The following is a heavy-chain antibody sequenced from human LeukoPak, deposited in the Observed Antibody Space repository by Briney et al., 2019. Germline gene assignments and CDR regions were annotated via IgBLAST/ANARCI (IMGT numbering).Heavy chain of an antibody. J-gene: IGHJ4*02. D-gene: IGHD2-2*01. V-gene: IGHV5-51*01. CDR3: ARHDSCSATSCSLGL. CDR1: GYSFTSYC. CDR2: IYPGDSDT. Sequence: GESLKISCKGSGYSFTSYCIGWVRPMPGKGLEWMGIIYPGDSDTRYNPSFQGQVTISVDKSISAAYLQWSSLKASDTAMYYCARHDSCSATSCSLGLWGQGTLVTVSS.